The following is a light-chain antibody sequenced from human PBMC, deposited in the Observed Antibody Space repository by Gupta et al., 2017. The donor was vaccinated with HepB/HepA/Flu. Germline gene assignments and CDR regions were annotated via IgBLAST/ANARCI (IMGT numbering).Light chain of an antibody. CDR3: QHGNSFPWT. J-gene: IGKJ1*01. CDR1: QGISSQ. Sequence: DIQMTQSPSSVSASVGDRVTITCRASQGISSQLVWYQQKAGNAPNLLIYGASSVQSGVPSRFSGSGSGTDFTLTISSLQPEDFATYYCQHGNSFPWTFGQGTXVEIK. CDR2: GAS. V-gene: IGKV1-12*01.